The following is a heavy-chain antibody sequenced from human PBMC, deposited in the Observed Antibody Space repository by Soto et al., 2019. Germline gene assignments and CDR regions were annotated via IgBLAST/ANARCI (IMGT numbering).Heavy chain of an antibody. Sequence: SETQSVTCAVYGGSFSGYYWSWIRQPPGKGVEWIGEINHSGSTNYNPSLKSRVTISVDTSKNQFSLKLSSVTAADTAVYYCARELGGIYGSGSYYSPWGQGTLVTVSA. CDR2: INHSGST. CDR3: ARELGGIYGSGSYYSP. V-gene: IGHV4-34*01. J-gene: IGHJ5*02. CDR1: GGSFSGYY. D-gene: IGHD3-10*01.